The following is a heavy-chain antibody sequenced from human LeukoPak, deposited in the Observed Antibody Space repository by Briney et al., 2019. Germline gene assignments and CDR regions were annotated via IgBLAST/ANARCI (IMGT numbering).Heavy chain of an antibody. Sequence: GGSLRLSCAASGFTFSSYGLHWVRQAPGKGLEWVAIFSYDGSNKYYADSVKGRFTISRDNSKNTLYLQMNSLRAEDTAVYYCARDPYGSGHYYYYMDVWGKGTTVTVSS. D-gene: IGHD3-10*01. CDR3: ARDPYGSGHYYYYMDV. CDR1: GFTFSSYG. V-gene: IGHV3-30*03. J-gene: IGHJ6*03. CDR2: FSYDGSNK.